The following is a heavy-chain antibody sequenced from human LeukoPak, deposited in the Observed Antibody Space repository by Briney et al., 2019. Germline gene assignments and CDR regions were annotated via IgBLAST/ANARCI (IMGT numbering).Heavy chain of an antibody. CDR3: ATGLRAVSDAFDI. Sequence: ASVKVSCKASGYTFTSYAMHWVRQAPGQRLEWMGWINAGNGNTKYTQKFQGRVTITRDTSASTAYMELSSLRSEDTAVYYCATGLRAVSDAFDIWGQGTMVTVSS. D-gene: IGHD1-14*01. CDR1: GYTFTSYA. CDR2: INAGNGNT. V-gene: IGHV1-3*01. J-gene: IGHJ3*02.